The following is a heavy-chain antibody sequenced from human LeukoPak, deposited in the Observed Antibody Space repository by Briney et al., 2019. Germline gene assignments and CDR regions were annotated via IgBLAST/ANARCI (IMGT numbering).Heavy chain of an antibody. CDR2: IGIKGDNT. CDR1: RFSFSSHT. CDR3: VKDLSGTYSFDY. V-gene: IGHV3-64D*09. Sequence: PGGSLRLSWSASRFSFSSHTMHGVRQAPRKGLEYVSSIGIKGDNTYYTDSVKGRFTISRDNSKNTLSLQMRSLRAEDTAVYYCVKDLSGTYSFDYWGQGTLVPV. J-gene: IGHJ4*02. D-gene: IGHD1-26*01.